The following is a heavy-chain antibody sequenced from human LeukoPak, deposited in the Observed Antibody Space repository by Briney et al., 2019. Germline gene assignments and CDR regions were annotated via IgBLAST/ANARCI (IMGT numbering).Heavy chain of an antibody. CDR2: IYYSGST. J-gene: IGHJ6*03. CDR1: GGSISSYY. CDR3: ARAPEDCSGGSCYADYYYYYMDV. V-gene: IGHV4-59*01. D-gene: IGHD2-15*01. Sequence: SETLSLTCTVSGGSISSYYWSWIRQPPGKGLEWIGYIYYSGSTNYNPSLKSRVTISVDTSKNQFSLKLSSVTAADTAVYYCARAPEDCSGGSCYADYYYYYMDVWGKGTTVTVSS.